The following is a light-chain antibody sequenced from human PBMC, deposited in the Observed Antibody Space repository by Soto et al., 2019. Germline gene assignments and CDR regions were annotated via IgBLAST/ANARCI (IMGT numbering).Light chain of an antibody. V-gene: IGKV3-15*01. CDR3: QQYNNWPRT. CDR2: GAS. J-gene: IGKJ1*01. Sequence: ESVMTQSPATLSVSKGERVTLSCRASQSVSSNLAWYQQKPGQAPRLLIYGASTRATGIPARFSGSGSGTEFTLTISSLQSEDFAVYYCQQYNNWPRTFGQGTKWIS. CDR1: QSVSSN.